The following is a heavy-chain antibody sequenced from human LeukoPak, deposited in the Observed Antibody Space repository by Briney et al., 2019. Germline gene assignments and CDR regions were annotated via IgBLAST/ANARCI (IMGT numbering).Heavy chain of an antibody. Sequence: ASVKVSCKASGYTFTSYYMHWVRQAPGQGLEWMGWITPSSGATNYAQQLQGRITMTRDTSISTAYMELNNLISDDTAVYYCARGMASGTYRRFDFWGQGTLVTVSS. CDR3: ARGMASGTYRRFDF. D-gene: IGHD3-10*01. CDR2: ITPSSGAT. CDR1: GYTFTSYY. V-gene: IGHV1-2*02. J-gene: IGHJ4*02.